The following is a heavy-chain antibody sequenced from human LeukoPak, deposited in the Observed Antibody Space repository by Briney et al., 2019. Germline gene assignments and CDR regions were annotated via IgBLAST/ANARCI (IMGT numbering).Heavy chain of an antibody. CDR2: FDPEDGET. V-gene: IGHV1-24*01. CDR3: ATVVVMQGNLKN. CDR1: GYTLTELS. Sequence: ASVKVSCKVSGYTLTELSMHWVRQAPGKGLEWMGGFDPEDGETIYAQKFQGRVTMTEDTSTDTAYMELSSLRSEDTAVYYCATVVVMQGNLKNWGQGTLVTVSS. D-gene: IGHD2-21*01. J-gene: IGHJ4*02.